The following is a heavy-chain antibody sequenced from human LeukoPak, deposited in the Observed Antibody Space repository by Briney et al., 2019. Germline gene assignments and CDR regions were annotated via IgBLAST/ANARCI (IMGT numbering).Heavy chain of an antibody. V-gene: IGHV3-13*01. CDR2: IGTAGDT. Sequence: GGSLRISCAASEFTFSTSDMHWVRQVTGKGLEWVSAIGTAGDTYYSGSVKGRFTISRENAKNSLYLQMNSLRAGDTAVYYCARSPGPLGATPRDYWGQGTLVTVSS. CDR3: ARSPGPLGATPRDY. J-gene: IGHJ4*02. CDR1: EFTFSTSD. D-gene: IGHD1-26*01.